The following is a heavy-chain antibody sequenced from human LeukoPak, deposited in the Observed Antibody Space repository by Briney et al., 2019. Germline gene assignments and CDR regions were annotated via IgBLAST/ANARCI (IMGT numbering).Heavy chain of an antibody. CDR3: ARRGYYYGSGSYYFDY. J-gene: IGHJ4*02. V-gene: IGHV5-51*01. CDR2: IYPGDSDT. D-gene: IGHD3-10*01. CDR1: GYSFTSYW. Sequence: GESLKISCKGSGYSFTSYWIGWVRQMPGKGLEWMGIIYPGDSDTRYSPSFQGQVTISADKSISTAYLRWSSLKASDTAMYYCARRGYYYGSGSYYFDYWGQGTLVTVSS.